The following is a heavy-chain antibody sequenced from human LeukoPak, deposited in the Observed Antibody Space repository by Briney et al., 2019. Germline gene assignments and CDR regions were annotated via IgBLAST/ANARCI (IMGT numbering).Heavy chain of an antibody. V-gene: IGHV3-15*01. J-gene: IGHJ3*02. CDR1: GFTFSNYA. CDR3: AKDDTEYQLEDDAFDI. D-gene: IGHD2-2*01. Sequence: PGGSLRLSCAASGFTFSNYAMNWVRQAPGKGLERVGRIKSKTDGGTTDYAAPVKGRFTISRDDSKNTLYLQMNSLRAEDTAVYYCAKDDTEYQLEDDAFDIWGQGTMVTVSS. CDR2: IKSKTDGGTT.